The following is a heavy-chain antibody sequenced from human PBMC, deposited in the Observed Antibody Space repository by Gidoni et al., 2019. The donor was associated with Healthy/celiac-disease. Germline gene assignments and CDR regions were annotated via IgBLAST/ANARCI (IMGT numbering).Heavy chain of an antibody. D-gene: IGHD3-22*01. V-gene: IGHV4-39*01. CDR1: GGSISSSSYY. CDR3: ALYSYYYDSSGYYYEGGFDY. CDR2: IYYSGST. Sequence: QLQLQESGPGLVKPSETLSLTCTVSGGSISSSSYYWGWIRQPPGKGLEWIGSIYYSGSTYYNPSRKSRVTISVDTSKNQFSLKLSSVTAADTAVYYCALYSYYYDSSGYYYEGGFDYWGQGTLVTVSS. J-gene: IGHJ4*02.